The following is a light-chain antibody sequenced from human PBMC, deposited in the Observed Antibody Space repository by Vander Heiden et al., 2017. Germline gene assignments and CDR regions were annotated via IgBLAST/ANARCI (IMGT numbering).Light chain of an antibody. CDR3: QQDWSSPHVT. J-gene: IGKJ5*01. V-gene: IGKV3-20*01. CDR2: GAS. Sequence: PGGVPRLLIYGASSRATGIPDRFSGSGSGTDFTLTISRLEPEDFAVYYCQQDWSSPHVTFGQGTRMEIK.